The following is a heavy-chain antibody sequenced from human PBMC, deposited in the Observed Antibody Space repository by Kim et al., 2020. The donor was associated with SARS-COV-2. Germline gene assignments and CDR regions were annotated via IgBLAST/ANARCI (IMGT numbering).Heavy chain of an antibody. V-gene: IGHV1-69*01. J-gene: IGHJ5*02. D-gene: IGHD3-10*01. Sequence: KFQGRVTITADESTSTAYMELSSLRSEDTAVYYCARDGEGSSNANNWFDPWGQGTLVTVSS. CDR3: ARDGEGSSNANNWFDP.